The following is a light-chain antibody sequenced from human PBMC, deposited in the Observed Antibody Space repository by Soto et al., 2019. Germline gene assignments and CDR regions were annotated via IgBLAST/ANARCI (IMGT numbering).Light chain of an antibody. CDR3: ISYASINTYV. V-gene: IGLV1-40*01. J-gene: IGLJ1*01. CDR1: SSNIGAGYD. Sequence: SVLTQPPSVSEAPGQRVTISCTGSSSNIGAGYDVHWYQQLPGTAPKLLIYGNSNRPSGVPNRFSGSKSGNTASLTISGLQAEDEADYYCISYASINTYVFGTGTKVTVL. CDR2: GNS.